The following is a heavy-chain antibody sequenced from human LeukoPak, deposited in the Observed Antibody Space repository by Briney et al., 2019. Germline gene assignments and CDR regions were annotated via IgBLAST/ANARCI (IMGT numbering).Heavy chain of an antibody. CDR2: ISGSGGCT. CDR1: GFTFSSYG. Sequence: GGSLRLSCAASGFTFSSYGMSWVRQAPGKGLEWVSAISGSGGCTYYADSVKGRFTISRDNPRNSLYLQMDSLRAEDTAVYYCARGDWDTAMINCGGQGTLVTVSS. J-gene: IGHJ4*02. CDR3: ARGDWDTAMINC. V-gene: IGHV3-23*01. D-gene: IGHD5-18*01.